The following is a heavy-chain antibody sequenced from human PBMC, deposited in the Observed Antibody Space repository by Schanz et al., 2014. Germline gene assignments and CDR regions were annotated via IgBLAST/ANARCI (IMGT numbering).Heavy chain of an antibody. CDR3: ARDGVDAAAGGNY. J-gene: IGHJ4*02. V-gene: IGHV1-18*04. CDR1: GYTFSFTSYN. Sequence: QVQVEQSGPEVKKPGASVTVSCQASGYTFSFTSYNVHWVRQAPGQGLEWMGWISAYNGNTNYAQKLQGRVTMTADTSTSTAYMDLRSLRSDDTAVYYCARDGVDAAAGGNYWGQGTLVTVSS. CDR2: ISAYNGNT. D-gene: IGHD6-13*01.